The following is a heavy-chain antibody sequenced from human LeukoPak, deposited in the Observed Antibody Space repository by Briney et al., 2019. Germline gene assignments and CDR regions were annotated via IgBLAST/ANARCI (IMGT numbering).Heavy chain of an antibody. V-gene: IGHV3-30*04. CDR1: GFTFSSYA. CDR3: AREGAWYAFDY. CDR2: ISHDGNTD. J-gene: IGHJ4*02. Sequence: PGGSLRLSCAASGFTFSSYAMHWVRQTPGKGLEWVAVISHDGNTDYYADSVKGRFTISRDNSKSTLYLQVNSLRAEDTAVYYCAREGAWYAFDYWGQGTLVTVSS. D-gene: IGHD6-19*01.